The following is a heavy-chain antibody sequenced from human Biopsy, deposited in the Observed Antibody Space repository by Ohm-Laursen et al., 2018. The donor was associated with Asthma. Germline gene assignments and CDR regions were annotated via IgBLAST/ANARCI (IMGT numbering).Heavy chain of an antibody. CDR2: VGSDESYT. Sequence: RSLRLSCTAFGFTFMAYGMHWVRQVPGKGLEWVATVGSDESYTDHADSVKGRFTISRDNSKNTLHLQMNSLSPEDTAVYYCARDFSRAIMIGGGREHYFDFWGQGTLVTVSS. J-gene: IGHJ4*02. V-gene: IGHV3-33*01. CDR1: GFTFMAYG. D-gene: IGHD3-16*01. CDR3: ARDFSRAIMIGGGREHYFDF.